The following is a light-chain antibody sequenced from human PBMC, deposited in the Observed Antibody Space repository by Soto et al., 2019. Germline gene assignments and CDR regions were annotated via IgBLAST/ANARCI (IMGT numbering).Light chain of an antibody. CDR3: KKRNDWPNT. J-gene: IGKJ5*01. CDR1: QSVSNNY. CDR2: RAS. Sequence: EIVLTQSPGTLSVSPGERATLSCRASQSVSNNYLAWYQQKHGQAPGLLIYRASNRATGIPARFRGSGSGTDSTPAINRIDTDDFAVYYCKKRNDWPNTFGQGTRLEIK. V-gene: IGKV3D-20*02.